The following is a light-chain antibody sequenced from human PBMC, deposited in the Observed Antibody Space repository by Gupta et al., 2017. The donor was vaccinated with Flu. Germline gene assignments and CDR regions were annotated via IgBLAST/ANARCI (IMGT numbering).Light chain of an antibody. CDR3: QVWDTSAWV. CDR1: TNETRY. CDR2: SDP. J-gene: IGLJ1*01. V-gene: IGLV3-9*01. Sequence: TSGVYTNETRYVYWYQQKRGQPPVLFIDSDPTPPSWIPERFSGSSSATSATLTISRAQAEDDAYYCCQVWDTSAWVFGTGTKVTVL.